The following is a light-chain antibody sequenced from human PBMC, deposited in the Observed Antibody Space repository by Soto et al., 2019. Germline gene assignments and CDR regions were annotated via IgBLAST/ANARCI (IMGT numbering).Light chain of an antibody. J-gene: IGLJ1*01. CDR3: CAYVDCSTVDV. CDR1: SSDVGSYNL. V-gene: IGLV2-23*01. Sequence: QSALAQPASLSGSPGQSITISCTGTSSDVGSYNLVSWYQQHPGKVPKLMIYEGSKRPSGVSNRFSVSRSGNTASLIISGLQAEDEADYYCCAYVDCSTVDVFGTGTKV. CDR2: EGS.